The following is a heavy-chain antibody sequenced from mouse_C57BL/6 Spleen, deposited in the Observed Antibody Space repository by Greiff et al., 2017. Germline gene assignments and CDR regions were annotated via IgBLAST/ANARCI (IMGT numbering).Heavy chain of an antibody. V-gene: IGHV3-6*01. Sequence: VQLKESGPGLVKPSQSLSLTCSVTGYSITSGYYWNWIRQFPGNKLEWMGYISYDGSNNYNPSLKNRISITRDTSKNQFFLKLNSVTTEDTATYYCARAPFTTVVDVYFDYWGQGTTLTVSS. CDR1: GYSITSGYY. D-gene: IGHD1-1*01. CDR3: ARAPFTTVVDVYFDY. J-gene: IGHJ2*01. CDR2: ISYDGSN.